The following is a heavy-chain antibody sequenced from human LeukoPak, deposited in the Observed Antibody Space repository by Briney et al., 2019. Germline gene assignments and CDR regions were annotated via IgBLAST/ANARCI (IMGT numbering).Heavy chain of an antibody. D-gene: IGHD5-12*01. CDR2: ISGSGGST. V-gene: IGHV3-23*01. CDR3: AKSMQSGYDLPYYFDY. J-gene: IGHJ4*02. Sequence: PGGSLRLSCAASGFTFSSYAMSWVRQAPGKGQEWVSAISGSGGSTYYADSVKGRFTISRDNSKNTLYLQMNSLRAEDTAVYYCAKSMQSGYDLPYYFDYWGQGTLVTVSS. CDR1: GFTFSSYA.